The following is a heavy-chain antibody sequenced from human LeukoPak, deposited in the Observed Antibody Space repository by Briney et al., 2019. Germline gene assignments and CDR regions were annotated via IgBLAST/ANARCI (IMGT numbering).Heavy chain of an antibody. CDR1: GYTFTSYD. V-gene: IGHV1-8*01. CDR3: ARDRPVERGFDY. D-gene: IGHD4-23*01. Sequence: ASVKVPCKASGYTFTSYDINWVRQATGQGLEWMGWMNPNSGNTGYAQKFQGRVTMTRNTSISTAYMELSSLRSEDTAVYYCARDRPVERGFDYWGQGTLVTVSS. J-gene: IGHJ4*02. CDR2: MNPNSGNT.